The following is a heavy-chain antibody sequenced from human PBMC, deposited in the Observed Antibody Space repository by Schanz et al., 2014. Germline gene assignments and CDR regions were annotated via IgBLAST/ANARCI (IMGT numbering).Heavy chain of an antibody. D-gene: IGHD2-2*01. CDR3: ARDLSSLIQGDV. Sequence: QVQLVESGGGVVQPERSLRLSCAASGFNFANHAIHWVRQGQGNGLQWVAVISSDGSKKLYADSVKARFTISRDNSKSSVSLQMDSLRPEDTAVYFCARDLSSLIQGDVWGKGTTVTVSS. V-gene: IGHV3-30*03. CDR1: GFNFANHA. CDR2: ISSDGSKK. J-gene: IGHJ6*04.